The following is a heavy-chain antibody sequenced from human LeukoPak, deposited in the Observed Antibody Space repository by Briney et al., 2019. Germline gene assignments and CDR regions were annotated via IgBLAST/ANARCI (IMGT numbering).Heavy chain of an antibody. J-gene: IGHJ6*03. CDR3: AREEKYSGSEFYYYYMDV. Sequence: GGSLRLSCAASGFTFSSYSMNWVRQAPGKGPEGIAYIDNAGGDIYYADSVKGRFTISRDNAKNSLYLQMNSLRVEDTAVYYCAREEKYSGSEFYYYYMDVWGKGTTVTVSS. CDR1: GFTFSSYS. CDR2: IDNAGGDI. D-gene: IGHD5-12*01. V-gene: IGHV3-21*05.